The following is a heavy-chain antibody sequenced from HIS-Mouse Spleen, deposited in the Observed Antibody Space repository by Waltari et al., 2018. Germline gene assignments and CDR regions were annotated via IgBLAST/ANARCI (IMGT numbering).Heavy chain of an antibody. CDR3: ASRSYSSSWYDWYFDL. D-gene: IGHD6-13*01. J-gene: IGHJ2*01. CDR2: IYYSGRT. Sequence: QVQLQESGPGLVKPSETLSLTCTVSGGSVSSGSYYWSWIRQPPGKGLKWIGYIYYSGRTTYNPSLESRVTMSVDTSKNQFSLKLSSVTAADTAVYYCASRSYSSSWYDWYFDLWGRGTLVTVSS. V-gene: IGHV4-61*01. CDR1: GGSVSSGSYY.